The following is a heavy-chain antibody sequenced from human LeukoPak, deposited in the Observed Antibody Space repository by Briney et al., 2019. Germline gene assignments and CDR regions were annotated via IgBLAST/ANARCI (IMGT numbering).Heavy chain of an antibody. Sequence: SETLSLTCAVYGGSFSGYYWSWIRQPPGKGLEWIGEINHSGSTNYNPSLKSRVTISVDTSKNQFSLKLSSVTAADTAVYYCARRPVYGSGSYYKRYNWFDPWGQGTLVTVSS. J-gene: IGHJ5*02. CDR3: ARRPVYGSGSYYKRYNWFDP. CDR2: INHSGST. D-gene: IGHD3-10*01. CDR1: GGSFSGYY. V-gene: IGHV4-34*01.